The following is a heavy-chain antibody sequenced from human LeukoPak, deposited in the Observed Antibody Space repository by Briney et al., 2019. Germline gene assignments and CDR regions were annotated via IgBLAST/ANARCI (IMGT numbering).Heavy chain of an antibody. J-gene: IGHJ4*02. Sequence: GGSLRLSCAASGFTFSSSWIHWVRQAPGKGLVWVSLINKDGSVTDYAESVKGRFSISRDNAKNTLYLQMNSLRVEDTAIYYCVKVRGRARVGYFDYWGQGPLVTVSS. CDR1: GFTFSSSW. CDR2: INKDGSVT. D-gene: IGHD1-26*01. V-gene: IGHV3-74*01. CDR3: VKVRGRARVGYFDY.